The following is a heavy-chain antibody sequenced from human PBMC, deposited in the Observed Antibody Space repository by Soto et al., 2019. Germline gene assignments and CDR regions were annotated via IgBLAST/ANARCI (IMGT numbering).Heavy chain of an antibody. CDR1: GGTFSSYT. CDR2: IIAILGIA. Sequence: QVQLVQSGAEVKKPGSSVKVSCKASGGTFSSYTISWVRQAPGQGLEWMGRIIAILGIANYTQKFQGRVTITADKSTSTAYMELSSLRSEDTAVYYCASPVAAAGTRVDFQHWGQGTLVTVSS. CDR3: ASPVAAAGTRVDFQH. V-gene: IGHV1-69*02. D-gene: IGHD6-13*01. J-gene: IGHJ1*01.